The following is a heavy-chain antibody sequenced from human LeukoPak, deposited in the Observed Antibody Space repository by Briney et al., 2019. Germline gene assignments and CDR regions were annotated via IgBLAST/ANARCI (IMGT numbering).Heavy chain of an antibody. CDR1: GGTFSSYA. CDR3: ARSGYYGSGSYYNPLYYFDY. D-gene: IGHD3-10*01. CDR2: IIPIFGTA. V-gene: IGHV1-69*05. J-gene: IGHJ4*02. Sequence: SVKVSCKVSGGTFSSYAISWVRQAPGQGLEWMGRIIPIFGTANYAQKFQGRVTITTDESTSTAYMELSSLRSEDTAVYYCARSGYYGSGSYYNPLYYFDYWGQGTLVTVSS.